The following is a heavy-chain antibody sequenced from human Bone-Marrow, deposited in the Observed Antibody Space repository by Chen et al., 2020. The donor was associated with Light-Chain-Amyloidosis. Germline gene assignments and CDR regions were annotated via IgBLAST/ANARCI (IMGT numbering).Heavy chain of an antibody. J-gene: IGHJ4*02. CDR3: VRGTVTTRYFDY. CDR2: INWNGGST. D-gene: IGHD4-17*01. Sequence: EVQLVESGGGEVRPGGSLRLTCAASGFTFDGFVMSWVRQVPGKGLEWVSGINWNGGSTGYAASVKGRFTVSRDNAKNSLYLEMNSLRAEDTALYYCVRGTVTTRYFDYWGQGILVTVSS. CDR1: GFTFDGFV. V-gene: IGHV3-20*04.